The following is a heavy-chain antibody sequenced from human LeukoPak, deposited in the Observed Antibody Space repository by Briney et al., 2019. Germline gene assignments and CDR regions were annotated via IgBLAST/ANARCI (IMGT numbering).Heavy chain of an antibody. D-gene: IGHD6-19*01. CDR3: ARDLYSSGWTGAFDI. Sequence: EASVKVSCKASGYTFTDYYVLWVRQAPGQGLEWMGWINPNSGGTNSAQKFQGRVTLTRDTSISTAYMELSSLRSDDTAEYYCARDLYSSGWTGAFDIWGQGTMVTVSS. CDR2: INPNSGGT. CDR1: GYTFTDYY. V-gene: IGHV1-2*02. J-gene: IGHJ3*02.